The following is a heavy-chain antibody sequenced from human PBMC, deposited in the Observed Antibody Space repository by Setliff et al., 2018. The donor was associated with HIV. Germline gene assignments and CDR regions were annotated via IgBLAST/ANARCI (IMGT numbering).Heavy chain of an antibody. CDR2: IIPIFGTA. J-gene: IGHJ4*02. CDR1: GGTFSSYA. CDR3: ARDSHCSGPSCYSGGQFFDY. Sequence: SVMVSCKASGGTFSSYAISWVRQAPGQGLEWMGGIIPIFGTANYAQKFQGRVTITADESTSTAYMELSSLRSEDTAVYFCARDSHCSGPSCYSGGQFFDYWGQGTLVTVSS. D-gene: IGHD2-15*01. V-gene: IGHV1-69*13.